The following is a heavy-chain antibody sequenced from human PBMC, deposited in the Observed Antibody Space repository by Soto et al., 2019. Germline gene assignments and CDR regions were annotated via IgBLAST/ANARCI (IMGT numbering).Heavy chain of an antibody. D-gene: IGHD5-12*01. CDR2: ISWNSGSI. CDR1: GFTFDDYA. V-gene: IGHV3-9*01. Sequence: GGSLRLSCAASGFTFDDYAMHWVRQAPGKGLEWVSGISWNSGSIGYADSVKGRFTISRDNAKNSLYLQMNSLRAEDTALYYCAKDKGWLRPRLDYYYMDVWGKGTTVTVSS. CDR3: AKDKGWLRPRLDYYYMDV. J-gene: IGHJ6*03.